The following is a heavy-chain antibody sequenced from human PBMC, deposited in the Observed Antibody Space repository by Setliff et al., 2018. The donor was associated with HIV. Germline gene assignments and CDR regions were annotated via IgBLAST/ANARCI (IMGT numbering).Heavy chain of an antibody. J-gene: IGHJ4*02. Sequence: PSETLSLTCTVSGGSMSPYYWSWIRQPPGKGLEWIGYIFSSGSTNYNPSPKGRVTISVDTSKNQFSLRLSSVTAADTAMYYCARHVGISIGGTRGDFDCWGQGTLVTVSS. CDR2: IFSSGST. V-gene: IGHV4-4*09. D-gene: IGHD6-13*01. CDR1: GGSMSPYY. CDR3: ARHVGISIGGTRGDFDC.